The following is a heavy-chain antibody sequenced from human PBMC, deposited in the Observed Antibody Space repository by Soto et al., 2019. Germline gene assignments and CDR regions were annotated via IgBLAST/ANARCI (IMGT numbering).Heavy chain of an antibody. CDR2: ISHDGSDR. V-gene: IGHV3-30*18. Sequence: QVELVESGGGVVQPGRSLRLSCEASGFTFSDYGMHWVRQAPGKGLEWVAAISHDGSDRYYADSVKGRFTISRDNSKNTLYFQMNSLRSEDTAIYYCPKGTAVAYQWFDPWGQGIMVTVSS. J-gene: IGHJ5*02. D-gene: IGHD6-19*01. CDR1: GFTFSDYG. CDR3: PKGTAVAYQWFDP.